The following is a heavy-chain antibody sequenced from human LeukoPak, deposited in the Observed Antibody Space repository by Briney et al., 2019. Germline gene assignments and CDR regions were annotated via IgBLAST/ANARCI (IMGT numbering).Heavy chain of an antibody. CDR2: IRSKANGYTT. V-gene: IGHV3-73*01. J-gene: IGHJ3*02. Sequence: GSLKLSCAASGFTFSGSAMHWVRQASGKGLEWVGRIRSKANGYTTAYGPSVKGRFTISRDDSQRATYVQMNSLKIEDTAVYYCTRLAGGDAFDIWGPGTMVTVPS. CDR3: TRLAGGDAFDI. CDR1: GFTFSGSA. D-gene: IGHD2-15*01.